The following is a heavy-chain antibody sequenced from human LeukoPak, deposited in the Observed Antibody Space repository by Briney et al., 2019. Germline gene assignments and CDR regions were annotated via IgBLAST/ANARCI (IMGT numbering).Heavy chain of an antibody. V-gene: IGHV3-30-3*01. CDR2: ISYDGSNK. CDR3: ARDRGIAVAGTFWSTLGY. J-gene: IGHJ4*02. Sequence: GRSLRLSCAASGFTFSSYAMHWVRQAPGKGLEWVAVISYDGSNKYYADSVKGRFTISRDNSKNTLYLQMNSLRAEDTAVYYCARDRGIAVAGTFWSTLGYWGQGTLVTVSS. CDR1: GFTFSSYA. D-gene: IGHD6-19*01.